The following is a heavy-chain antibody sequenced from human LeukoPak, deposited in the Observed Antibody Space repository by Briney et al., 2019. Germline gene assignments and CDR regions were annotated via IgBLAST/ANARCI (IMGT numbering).Heavy chain of an antibody. CDR3: ARILRWPNPFDQ. CDR2: ISGSGGSA. D-gene: IGHD4-23*01. V-gene: IGHV3-23*01. Sequence: PGGSLRLSCAASGFAFSNYAINWVRQAPGKGLEWVSAISGSGGSAYYADSVKGRFTISRDNSKNTVYLQMNSLRADDTAVYYCARILRWPNPFDQWGQGTLVTVSS. J-gene: IGHJ4*02. CDR1: GFAFSNYA.